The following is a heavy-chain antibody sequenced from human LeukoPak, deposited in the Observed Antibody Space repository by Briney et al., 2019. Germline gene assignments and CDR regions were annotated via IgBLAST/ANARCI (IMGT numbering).Heavy chain of an antibody. CDR1: GFTVSSNY. Sequence: PGGSLRLSCAASGFTVSSNYMSWVRQAPGKGLEWVSSISSSSSYIYYADSVKGRFTISRDNAKNSLYLQMNSLRAEDTAVYYCARDQSEDKGIYYYYYGMDVWGQGTTVTVSS. CDR3: ARDQSEDKGIYYYYYGMDV. V-gene: IGHV3-21*01. CDR2: ISSSSSYI. J-gene: IGHJ6*02. D-gene: IGHD2-15*01.